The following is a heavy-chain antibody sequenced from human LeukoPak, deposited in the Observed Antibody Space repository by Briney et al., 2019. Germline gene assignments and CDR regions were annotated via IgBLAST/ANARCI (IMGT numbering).Heavy chain of an antibody. D-gene: IGHD4-23*01. V-gene: IGHV4-39*07. CDR3: ARDHGGNSVAY. Sequence: SETLSLTCSVSGGSIRSSSYYWAWIRQPPGEGLEWIGSIYHSGSTYYNPSLKSRVTISVDTSKNQFSLKLSSVTAADTAVYYCARDHGGNSVAYWGQGTLVTVSS. J-gene: IGHJ4*02. CDR1: GGSIRSSSYY. CDR2: IYHSGST.